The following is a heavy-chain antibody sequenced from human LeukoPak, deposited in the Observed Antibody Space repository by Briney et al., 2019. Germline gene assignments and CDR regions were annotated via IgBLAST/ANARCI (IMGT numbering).Heavy chain of an antibody. Sequence: PGGSLRLSCAASGFTFSDYSMNWVRQAPGQGLEWVSCISSGSRYAYYADSVRGRFTIPRDSAKNSLFLQMDSLRVEDTALYYCAKAHIQDYTIVGLVDHWGQGTLVTVSS. CDR3: AKAHIQDYTIVGLVDH. J-gene: IGHJ5*02. V-gene: IGHV3-21*01. CDR1: GFTFSDYS. D-gene: IGHD1-26*01. CDR2: ISSGSRYA.